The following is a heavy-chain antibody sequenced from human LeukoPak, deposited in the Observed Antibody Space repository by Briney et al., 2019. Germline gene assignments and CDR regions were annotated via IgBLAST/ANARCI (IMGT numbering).Heavy chain of an antibody. D-gene: IGHD5-18*01. CDR1: GYTFNGYY. J-gene: IGHJ4*02. Sequence: ASVKVSCKASGYTFNGYYMHWVRQAPGQGLEWMGRINPNSGGTNYAQKFQGRVTMTRDTSVSTAYMDLGRLRSDDTAVYYCASGANVDTSMASYYFDYWGQGTLVTVSS. CDR3: ASGANVDTSMASYYFDY. CDR2: INPNSGGT. V-gene: IGHV1-2*02.